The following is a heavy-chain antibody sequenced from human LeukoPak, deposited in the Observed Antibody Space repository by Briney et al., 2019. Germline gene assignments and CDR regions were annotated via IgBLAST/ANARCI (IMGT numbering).Heavy chain of an antibody. Sequence: ASVKVSCKASGYTFTGYYMHWVRQAPGQGLEWMGIINPSGGRTSYAQKSQGRVTMTRDTSTSTVYMELSSLRSEDTAVYYCARNKPGICSSTSCSPDYYYGMDVWGQGTTVTVSS. D-gene: IGHD2-2*01. CDR3: ARNKPGICSSTSCSPDYYYGMDV. CDR1: GYTFTGYY. V-gene: IGHV1-46*01. J-gene: IGHJ6*02. CDR2: INPSGGRT.